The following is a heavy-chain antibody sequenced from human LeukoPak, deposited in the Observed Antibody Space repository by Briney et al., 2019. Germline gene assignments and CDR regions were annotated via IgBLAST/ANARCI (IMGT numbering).Heavy chain of an antibody. CDR2: ISSSSSYI. CDR3: ARRGTDYGDYGSSLA. Sequence: GGSLRLSCAASGFTFSSYSMNWVRQAPGKGLEWVSSISSSSSYIYYADSVKGRFTISRDNAKNSLYLQMNSLRAEDTAVYYCARRGTDYGDYGSSLAWGQGTLVTVSS. V-gene: IGHV3-21*04. D-gene: IGHD4-17*01. CDR1: GFTFSSYS. J-gene: IGHJ4*02.